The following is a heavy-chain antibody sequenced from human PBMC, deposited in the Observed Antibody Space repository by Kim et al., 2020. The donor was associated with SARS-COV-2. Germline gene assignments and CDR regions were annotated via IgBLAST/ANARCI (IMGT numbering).Heavy chain of an antibody. CDR1: GDSVSSNSAA. J-gene: IGHJ4*02. Sequence: SQTLSLTCVIFGDSVSSNSAAWNWIRHSPSRGLEWLGRTYYRSKRYNEYAVSVKSRTTINADTSKNQISLKLKSVTPEDTAVYYCARDSLWGDFDYWGQGNLVTVSS. V-gene: IGHV6-1*01. CDR2: TYYRSKRYN. CDR3: ARDSLWGDFDY. D-gene: IGHD3-16*01.